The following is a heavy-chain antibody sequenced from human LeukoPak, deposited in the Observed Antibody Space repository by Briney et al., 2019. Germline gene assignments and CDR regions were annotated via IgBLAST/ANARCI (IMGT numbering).Heavy chain of an antibody. V-gene: IGHV3-30*02. CDR1: GFTFSNYG. CDR3: AKSMDFLTVYLWSLDY. CDR2: IRYDGSNK. D-gene: IGHD3-9*01. J-gene: IGHJ4*02. Sequence: GGSLRLSCAASGFTFSNYGMHWVRQAPGKGLEWVAFIRYDGSNKYYADSVKGRFTISRDNSKNTMYLQMNSLRAEDTAVYYCAKSMDFLTVYLWSLDYWAKEPLVPVSS.